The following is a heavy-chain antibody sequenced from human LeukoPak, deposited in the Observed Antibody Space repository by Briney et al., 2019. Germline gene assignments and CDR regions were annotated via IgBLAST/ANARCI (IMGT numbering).Heavy chain of an antibody. CDR1: GGSISSSSYY. CDR3: ARAPYSYGIPPLIDY. D-gene: IGHD5-18*01. J-gene: IGHJ4*02. CDR2: IYYSGST. V-gene: IGHV4-39*07. Sequence: SETLSLTCTVSGGSISSSSYYWGWIRQPPGKGLEWIGSIYYSGSTYYNPSLKSRVTISVDRSKNQFSLKLSSVTAADTAVYYCARAPYSYGIPPLIDYWGQGTLVTVSS.